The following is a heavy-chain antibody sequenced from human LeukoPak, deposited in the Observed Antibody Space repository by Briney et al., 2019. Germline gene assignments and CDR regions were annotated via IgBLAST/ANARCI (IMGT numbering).Heavy chain of an antibody. J-gene: IGHJ4*02. V-gene: IGHV3-21*01. Sequence: PSETLSLTCTVSGGSISSSSYYWGWIRQPPGKGLEWVSSISSSSSYIYYADSVKGRFTISRDNAKTSLYLQMNSLRAEDTAVYYCARDPLAYDSSGYPPFVDYWGQGTLVTVSS. D-gene: IGHD3-22*01. CDR2: ISSSSSYI. CDR3: ARDPLAYDSSGYPPFVDY. CDR1: GGSISSSS.